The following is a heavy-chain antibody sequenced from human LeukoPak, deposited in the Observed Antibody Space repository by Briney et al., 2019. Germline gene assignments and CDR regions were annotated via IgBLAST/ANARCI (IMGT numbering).Heavy chain of an antibody. Sequence: PSETLSLTCTVSGGSISSGDYYWSWIRQPPGKGLEWIGYIYYSGSTYYNPSLKSRVTISVDTSKNQFSLKLCSVTAADTAVYYCAGARTYYYDSSGYQDDYWGQGTLVTVSS. D-gene: IGHD3-22*01. J-gene: IGHJ4*02. V-gene: IGHV4-30-4*01. CDR1: GGSISSGDYY. CDR2: IYYSGST. CDR3: AGARTYYYDSSGYQDDY.